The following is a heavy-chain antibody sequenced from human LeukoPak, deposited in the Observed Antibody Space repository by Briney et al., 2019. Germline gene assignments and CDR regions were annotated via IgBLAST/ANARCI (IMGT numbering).Heavy chain of an antibody. Sequence: GGSLRLSCAASGFTFSSYAMSWVRQAPGKGLEWVSAISGSGGSAYCADSVKGRFTISRDNSKNTLYLQMNSLRAEDTAVYYCAKSEVKLLEGNDAFDIWGQGTMVTVSS. CDR3: AKSEVKLLEGNDAFDI. D-gene: IGHD2-15*01. V-gene: IGHV3-23*01. J-gene: IGHJ3*02. CDR2: ISGSGGSA. CDR1: GFTFSSYA.